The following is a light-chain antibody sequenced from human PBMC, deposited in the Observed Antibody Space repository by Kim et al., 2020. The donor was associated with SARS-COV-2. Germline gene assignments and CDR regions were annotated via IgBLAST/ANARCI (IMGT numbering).Light chain of an antibody. Sequence: EIVLTQSPGTLSLSPGERATLSRRASQSVDSNFLGWYQQKPGQAPRLLMYGPSNRATGIPDRFSGSGSGTDFTLTISRLDPEDSAVYYCQQYGSSPATFGQGTKVDIK. CDR1: QSVDSNF. J-gene: IGKJ1*01. V-gene: IGKV3-20*01. CDR2: GPS. CDR3: QQYGSSPAT.